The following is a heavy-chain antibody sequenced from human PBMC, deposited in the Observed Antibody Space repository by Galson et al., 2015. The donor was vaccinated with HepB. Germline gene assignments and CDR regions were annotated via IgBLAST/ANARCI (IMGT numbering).Heavy chain of an antibody. CDR3: ARDRASYDSSGSLDY. Sequence: SLRLSCAASGFTFSSYAMHWVRQAPGKGLEWVAVISYDGSNKYYADSVKGRFTISRDNSKNTLYLQMNSLRAEDTAVYYCARDRASYDSSGSLDYWGRGTLVTVSS. CDR1: GFTFSSYA. V-gene: IGHV3-30-3*01. J-gene: IGHJ4*02. CDR2: ISYDGSNK. D-gene: IGHD3-22*01.